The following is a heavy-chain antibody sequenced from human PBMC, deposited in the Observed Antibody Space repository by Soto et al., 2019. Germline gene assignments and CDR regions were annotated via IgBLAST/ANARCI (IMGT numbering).Heavy chain of an antibody. D-gene: IGHD3-9*01. J-gene: IGHJ6*02. CDR1: GASIISNKW. CDR3: ARDFEWDPTPRGMDV. CDR2: IYHSGTP. V-gene: IGHV4-4*02. Sequence: PSETLSLTCTVSGASIISNKWFTLVRQPPGKGLEWIGEIYHSGTPNYNPSLRSRVAISLDTSNNQFSLNLTSVTAADTAVYYCARDFEWDPTPRGMDVWGQGTTVTVSS.